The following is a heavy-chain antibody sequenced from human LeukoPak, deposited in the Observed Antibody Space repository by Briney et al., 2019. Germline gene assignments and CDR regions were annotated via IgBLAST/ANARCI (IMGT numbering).Heavy chain of an antibody. V-gene: IGHV3-21*01. CDR2: ISSSSIYI. J-gene: IGHJ4*02. CDR3: ARGGKNYGYWFDY. D-gene: IGHD5-18*01. Sequence: GGSLRLSCAPAGFTFSSYAMTWVRKAPGKALEWVSSISSSSIYIYYADSVKGRFTISRDNAKNSLYLQMNSLRAEDTAVYYCARGGKNYGYWFDYWGQGILVTVSS. CDR1: GFTFSSYA.